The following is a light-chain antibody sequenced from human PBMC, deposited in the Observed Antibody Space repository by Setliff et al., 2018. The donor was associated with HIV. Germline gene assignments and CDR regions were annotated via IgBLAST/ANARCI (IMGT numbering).Light chain of an antibody. V-gene: IGLV2-14*03. CDR3: SSYTSSTPLYV. CDR2: DVS. Sequence: QSALTQPASVSGSPGQSITISCTGTSSDVGVYNYVSWYQQHPGKAPKLMISDVSNRPSGVSNRFSGSKSGNTASLTISGLQAEDEADYYCSSYTSSTPLYVFGTGTKV. J-gene: IGLJ1*01. CDR1: SSDVGVYNY.